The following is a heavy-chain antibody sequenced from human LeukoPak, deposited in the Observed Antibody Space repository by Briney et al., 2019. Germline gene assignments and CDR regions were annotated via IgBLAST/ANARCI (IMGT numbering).Heavy chain of an antibody. V-gene: IGHV1-8*03. Sequence: GASVKVSCKASGYTFTSYDINWVRQATGQGLEWMGWMNPNSGNTGHAQKFQGRVTITRNTSISTAYMELSSLRSEDTAVYYCARTVREQWLAQYYYYYMDVWGKGTTVTVSS. CDR3: ARTVREQWLAQYYYYYMDV. CDR2: MNPNSGNT. J-gene: IGHJ6*03. CDR1: GYTFTSYD. D-gene: IGHD6-19*01.